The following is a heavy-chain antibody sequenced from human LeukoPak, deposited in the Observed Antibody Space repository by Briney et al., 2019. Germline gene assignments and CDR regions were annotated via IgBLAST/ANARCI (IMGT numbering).Heavy chain of an antibody. Sequence: PGGSLRLSWAASGFTFSRYGMHWVRQAPGKGREWVAFIRYDGSNKYYAESGEGRLTSARVNCKNILYLQMHSLRAEDTAVYYCANVEPYWGQGPLVTVSS. CDR3: ANVEPY. CDR1: GFTFSRYG. CDR2: IRYDGSNK. V-gene: IGHV3-30*02. D-gene: IGHD1-1*01. J-gene: IGHJ4*02.